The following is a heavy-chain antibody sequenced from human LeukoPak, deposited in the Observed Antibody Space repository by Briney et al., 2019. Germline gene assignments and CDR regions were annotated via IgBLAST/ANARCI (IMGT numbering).Heavy chain of an antibody. CDR3: ARDAYDDASES. CDR2: LRPDGSDK. V-gene: IGHV3-7*01. CDR1: GFTFIGYW. J-gene: IGHJ5*02. D-gene: IGHD3-3*01. Sequence: GGSLRLSCAASGFTFIGYWMTWVRRPPGKGLEWVANLRPDGSDKYYADSVKGRFTISRDNAKNSLYLQMNGLRADDTAIYYCARDAYDDASESWGQGTLVTVSS.